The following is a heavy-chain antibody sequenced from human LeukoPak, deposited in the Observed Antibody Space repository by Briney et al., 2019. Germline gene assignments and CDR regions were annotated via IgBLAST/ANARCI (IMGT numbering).Heavy chain of an antibody. CDR3: VLRGAVAAADF. D-gene: IGHD6-19*01. V-gene: IGHV3-48*03. J-gene: IGHJ4*02. CDR2: ISSSGSPI. CDR1: GLTFSSYE. Sequence: GGSLRLSCAASGLTFSSYEMNWVRQAPGKGLEWVSYISSSGSPIYYADSVEGRFTISRDNAKNSLYLQMNSLRAKDTAVYYCVLRGAVAAADFWGQGTLVTVSS.